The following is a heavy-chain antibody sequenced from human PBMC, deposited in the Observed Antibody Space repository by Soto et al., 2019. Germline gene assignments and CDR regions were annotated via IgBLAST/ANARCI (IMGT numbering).Heavy chain of an antibody. V-gene: IGHV3-30*18. CDR1: GFTFINYG. CDR3: AKSQDIVVVPGAPPDAMDV. Sequence: GGSLRLSCAASGFTFINYGIHWVRQAPGKGLEWVAVISYDGSYEYYADSVKGRFTISRDNSKNTLYLQMNSLRTEDTAVYYCAKSQDIVVVPGAPPDAMDVWGQGTTVTVSS. D-gene: IGHD2-2*01. CDR2: ISYDGSYE. J-gene: IGHJ6*01.